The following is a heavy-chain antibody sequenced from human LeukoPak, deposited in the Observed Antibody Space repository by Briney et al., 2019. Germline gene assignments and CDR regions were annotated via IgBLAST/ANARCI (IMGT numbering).Heavy chain of an antibody. Sequence: ASVKVSCKASGYTFTSYYIHWVRQAPGQGLEWMGIINPSGGSTSYAQKFQGRVTMTRDTSTSTVYMELSSLRFEDTAVYYCARDPDGDHYFDYWGQGTLVTVSS. CDR2: INPSGGST. D-gene: IGHD4-17*01. J-gene: IGHJ4*02. V-gene: IGHV1-46*01. CDR3: ARDPDGDHYFDY. CDR1: GYTFTSYY.